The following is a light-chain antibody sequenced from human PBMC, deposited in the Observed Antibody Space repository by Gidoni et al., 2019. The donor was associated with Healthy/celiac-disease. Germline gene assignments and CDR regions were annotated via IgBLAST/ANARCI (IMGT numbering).Light chain of an antibody. CDR2: AAS. J-gene: IGKJ2*01. V-gene: IGKV1-39*01. CDR3: QQGYSTPYT. Sequence: DIQMTQSPSSLSASVGDRVTITCRASQSISSYLNWYQQKPGKAPKLLIYAASSLQSGVPSRFSGSGSGTDFTLTISSRQPEDFATYYCQQGYSTPYTFGQGTKLEIK. CDR1: QSISSY.